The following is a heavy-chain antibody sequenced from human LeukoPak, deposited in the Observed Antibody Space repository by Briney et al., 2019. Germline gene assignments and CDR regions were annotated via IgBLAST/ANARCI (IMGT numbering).Heavy chain of an antibody. CDR3: ARDRIVGPMESAFDI. D-gene: IGHD1-26*01. CDR1: GGSFSSNT. CDR2: IIPIYDLS. Sequence: SVKVSCKASGGSFSSNTISWVRQAPGQGLEWMGRIIPIYDLSNYAQEFQGRSTITADKSTTTAYMEVSSLRSEDTAVYYCARDRIVGPMESAFDIWGQGTMVTVSS. J-gene: IGHJ3*02. V-gene: IGHV1-69*04.